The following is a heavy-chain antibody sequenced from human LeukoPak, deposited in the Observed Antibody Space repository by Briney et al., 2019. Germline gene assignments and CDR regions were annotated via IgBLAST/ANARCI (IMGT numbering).Heavy chain of an antibody. V-gene: IGHV3-30*18. CDR3: AKDSSFVGDIVATTPLDY. J-gene: IGHJ4*02. CDR2: ISYDGSNK. CDR1: GFTFSSYG. Sequence: GRSLRLSCAASGFTFSSYGMHWVRQAPGKGLEWVEVISYDGSNKYYADSVKGRFTISRDNTKNTLYLQMNSLRAEDTAVYYCAKDSSFVGDIVATTPLDYWGQGTLVTVSS. D-gene: IGHD5-12*01.